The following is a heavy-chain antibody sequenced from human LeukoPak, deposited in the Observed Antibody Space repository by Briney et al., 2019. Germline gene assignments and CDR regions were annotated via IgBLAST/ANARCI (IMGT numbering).Heavy chain of an antibody. CDR2: INWNAGTT. V-gene: IGHV3-20*04. CDR3: ARDSGNNWDANYFDA. Sequence: ETLSLTCAVSGYSISSGYYWAWIRQPPGKGLEWVAGINWNAGTTGYRGSVKGRFTISRNNAKNSLYLQMNSLRAEDTALYYCARDSGNNWDANYFDAWGQGTLVTVSS. D-gene: IGHD1-1*01. J-gene: IGHJ5*02. CDR1: GYSISSGYY.